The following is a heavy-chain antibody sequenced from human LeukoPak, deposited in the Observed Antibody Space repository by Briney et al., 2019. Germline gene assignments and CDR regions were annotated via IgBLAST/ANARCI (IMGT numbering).Heavy chain of an antibody. CDR1: GYTFTSYD. CDR3: TTPLGYCVSTNCYVRFDP. Sequence: ASVKVSCKASGYTFTSYDINWVRQATGQGLEWMGWMNPNSGNTGYAQKFQGRVAMTEDTSTDTAYMELSDLRSEDTAVYYCTTPLGYCVSTNCYVRFDPWGQGTLVIVS. J-gene: IGHJ5*02. D-gene: IGHD2-2*01. V-gene: IGHV1-8*01. CDR2: MNPNSGNT.